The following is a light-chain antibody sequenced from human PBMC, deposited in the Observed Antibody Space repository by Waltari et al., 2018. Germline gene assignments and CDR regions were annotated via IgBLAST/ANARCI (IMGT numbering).Light chain of an antibody. V-gene: IGKV3-15*01. Sequence: EIVMTQSPATLSVSPGERATLSGRASQSVSGKLAWYQQRPGQAPRLLIYGASTRATGIPARFSGSGSGTEFTLTISSMQSEDFAVYYCQQYNNWSYTFGQGTKLEIK. CDR2: GAS. J-gene: IGKJ2*01. CDR1: QSVSGK. CDR3: QQYNNWSYT.